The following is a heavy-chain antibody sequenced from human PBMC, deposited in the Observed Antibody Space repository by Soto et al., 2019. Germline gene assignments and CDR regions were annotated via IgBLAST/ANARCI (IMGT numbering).Heavy chain of an antibody. V-gene: IGHV3-66*01. Sequence: GESLKISCAASGFTVSSNYMSWVRQAPGKGLEWVSVIYSGGSTYYADSVKGRFTISRDNSKNTLYLQMNSLRAEDTAVYYCAREGPSDSSGYYYSFGAFDIWGQGTMVTVSS. CDR1: GFTVSSNY. D-gene: IGHD3-22*01. CDR3: AREGPSDSSGYYYSFGAFDI. CDR2: IYSGGST. J-gene: IGHJ3*02.